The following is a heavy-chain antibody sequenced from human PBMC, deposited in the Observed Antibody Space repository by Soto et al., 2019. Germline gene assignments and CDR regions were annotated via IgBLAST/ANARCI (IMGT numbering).Heavy chain of an antibody. Sequence: SGPTLVNPTQTLTLACSFSGFSLTTGGVAVGWIRQPPGKALEWLALIYWNDDKRYSPSPKNRLTVTKDTSKNQVVLTLTNMDPVDTATYYCAHKLRSLHAMDVWGQGTTVTVSS. J-gene: IGHJ6*02. D-gene: IGHD3-3*01. V-gene: IGHV2-5*01. CDR1: GFSLTTGGVA. CDR2: IYWNDDK. CDR3: AHKLRSLHAMDV.